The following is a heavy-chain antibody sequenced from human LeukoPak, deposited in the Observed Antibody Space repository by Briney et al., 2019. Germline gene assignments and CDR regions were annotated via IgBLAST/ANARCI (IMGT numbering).Heavy chain of an antibody. Sequence: GGSLRPSCAASGFTFSSYAMSWVRQVPGKGLEWVSAISGSGGSTYYADSVKGRFTISRDNSKNTLYLQMNSLRAEDTAVYYCAKDLEDIVVVPAVTLDIWGQGTMVTVSS. J-gene: IGHJ3*02. D-gene: IGHD2-2*01. CDR3: AKDLEDIVVVPAVTLDI. V-gene: IGHV3-23*01. CDR2: ISGSGGST. CDR1: GFTFSSYA.